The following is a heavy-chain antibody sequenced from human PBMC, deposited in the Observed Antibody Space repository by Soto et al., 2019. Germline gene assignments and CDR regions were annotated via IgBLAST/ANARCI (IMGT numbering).Heavy chain of an antibody. CDR2: IYSGGAT. CDR3: ARDGTYNWV. CDR1: GFTVSNNY. J-gene: IGHJ4*02. Sequence: EVQLVESGGGLVQPGGSLRLSCAASGFTVSNNYMRWVRQAPGKGLEWVSLIYSGGATYYADSVKGRFNSSRDNSKNTLYLQMNSLRAEHTAVYYCARDGTYNWVWGQGIMVTVSS. D-gene: IGHD1-1*01. V-gene: IGHV3-66*01.